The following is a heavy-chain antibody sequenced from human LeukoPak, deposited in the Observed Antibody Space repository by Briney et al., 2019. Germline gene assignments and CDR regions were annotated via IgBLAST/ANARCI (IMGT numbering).Heavy chain of an antibody. CDR3: ARDRGSSGWSSDAFDI. D-gene: IGHD6-19*01. J-gene: IGHJ3*02. Sequence: SETLSLTCTVSGGSISSSSYYWGWIRQPPGKGLEWIGSIYYSGGSTYYNPSLKSRVIISLDTSKNQFSLKLRSVTAADTAVYYCARDRGSSGWSSDAFDIWGQGTMVTVSS. V-gene: IGHV4-39*07. CDR1: GGSISSSSYY. CDR2: IYYSGGST.